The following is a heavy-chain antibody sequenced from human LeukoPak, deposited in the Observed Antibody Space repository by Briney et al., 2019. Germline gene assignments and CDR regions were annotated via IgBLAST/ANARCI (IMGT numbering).Heavy chain of an antibody. J-gene: IGHJ4*02. CDR1: GGTFSSYA. D-gene: IGHD3-22*01. CDR2: IIPIFGTA. CDR3: ARAYYDSSGSLYYFDY. Sequence: SVKVSCKASGGTFSSYAISWVRQAPGQGLEWMGGIIPIFGTANYAQKFQGSVTITADESTSTAYMELSSLRSEDTAVYYCARAYYDSSGSLYYFDYWGQGTLVTVSS. V-gene: IGHV1-69*13.